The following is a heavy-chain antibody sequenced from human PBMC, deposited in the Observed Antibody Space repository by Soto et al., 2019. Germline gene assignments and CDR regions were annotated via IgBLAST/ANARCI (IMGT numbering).Heavy chain of an antibody. CDR3: GSGGGPTLPSGMDV. J-gene: IGHJ6*04. D-gene: IGHD3-16*01. CDR1: GFTFSSYW. V-gene: IGHV3-74*01. Sequence: GGSLRLSCAASGFTFSSYWMHWARQAPGKGLVWVSRVNGDGSSITYADSVKGRFTISRDNAKNTLYLQMNSLRVDDTAVYYWGSGGGPTLPSGMDVWGKGTRVPVP. CDR2: VNGDGSSI.